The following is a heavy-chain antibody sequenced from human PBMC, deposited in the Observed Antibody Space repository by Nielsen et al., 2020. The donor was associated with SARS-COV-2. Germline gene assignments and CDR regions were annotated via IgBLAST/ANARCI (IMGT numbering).Heavy chain of an antibody. CDR2: IYTSGST. D-gene: IGHD4-17*01. CDR1: GDSVNSGSYY. V-gene: IGHV4-61*02. CDR3: ARGPHDYGDYWLGY. J-gene: IGHJ4*02. Sequence: SETLSLTCTVSGDSVNSGSYYWSWIRQPVGKGLEWIGRIYTSGSTNYNHSLKSRVTISIDTSRTQFSLKLGSVTAADTAVYYCARGPHDYGDYWLGYWGQGTLVTVSS.